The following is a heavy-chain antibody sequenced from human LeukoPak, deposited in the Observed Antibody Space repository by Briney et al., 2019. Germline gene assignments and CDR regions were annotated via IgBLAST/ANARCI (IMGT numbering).Heavy chain of an antibody. Sequence: PSQTLSLTCAVSGGSISSGGYSWSWIRQPPGRGLEWIGFIYHSGSTYYKPSLKSRVTISVDRSNNQFSLKLSSVTAADTAVYYCARDSLLEFNYYDSSGYPTAAFDIWGQGTMVTVSS. CDR3: ARDSLLEFNYYDSSGYPTAAFDI. CDR1: GGSISSGGYS. J-gene: IGHJ3*02. V-gene: IGHV4-30-2*01. D-gene: IGHD3-22*01. CDR2: IYHSGST.